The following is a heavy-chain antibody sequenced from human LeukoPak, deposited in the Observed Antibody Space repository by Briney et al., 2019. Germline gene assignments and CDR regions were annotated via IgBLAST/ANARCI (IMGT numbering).Heavy chain of an antibody. CDR1: GFTFNSYG. CDR3: AREMTTAFDY. D-gene: IGHD4-17*01. J-gene: IGHJ4*02. Sequence: PGGALRLSCAPSGFTFNSYGMHWVRQAPRKGLEWLVVIWYAGSKKSYADSVKGRFTISRDNSKNTLYLQMNSLRVEYTAVYYCAREMTTAFDYWGQGTLVTVSS. CDR2: IWYAGSKK. V-gene: IGHV3-33*01.